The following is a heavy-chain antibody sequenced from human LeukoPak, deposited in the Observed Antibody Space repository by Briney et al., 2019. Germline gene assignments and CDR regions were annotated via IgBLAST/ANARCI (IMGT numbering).Heavy chain of an antibody. CDR2: MNPNSGAT. J-gene: IGHJ4*02. D-gene: IGHD7-27*01. CDR3: APLTGDLPFGS. Sequence: GASVKVSCKASGYTFTDYYMHWVRLAPGQGLEWMGWMNPNSGATDYAQKFQGRVTMTRDTSISTAYMELSRLTSDDTALYYCAPLTGDLPFGSWGQGTLVTVSS. V-gene: IGHV1-2*02. CDR1: GYTFTDYY.